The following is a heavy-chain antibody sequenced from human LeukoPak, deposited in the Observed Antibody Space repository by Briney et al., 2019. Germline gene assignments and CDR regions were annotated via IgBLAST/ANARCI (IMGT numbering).Heavy chain of an antibody. J-gene: IGHJ3*02. Sequence: SETLSLTCTVSGGSISSYYWSWIRQPPGKGLEWIGYIHTSGSTNYNPSLKRRVTISVDTSKNQFSLKLSSVTAADTAVYYCARGVLKLGYCSGGSCYSLIDAFDIWGQGTMVTVSS. CDR2: IHTSGST. CDR1: GGSISSYY. CDR3: ARGVLKLGYCSGGSCYSLIDAFDI. D-gene: IGHD2-15*01. V-gene: IGHV4-4*09.